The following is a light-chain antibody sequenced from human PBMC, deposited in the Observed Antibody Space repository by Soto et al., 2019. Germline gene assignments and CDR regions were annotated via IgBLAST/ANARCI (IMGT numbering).Light chain of an antibody. CDR2: DAY. CDR3: QQRHMWPIP. CDR1: QSVSSR. V-gene: IGKV3-11*01. Sequence: IVMTQSTSTLSLSPGERATLSCRASQSVSSRLAWYQQKPGQAPRLLIYDAYNRATGIPPRFSGSGSGTDFTLTISSLEPEDSAVYYCQQRHMWPIPFGQGTRLAIK. J-gene: IGKJ5*01.